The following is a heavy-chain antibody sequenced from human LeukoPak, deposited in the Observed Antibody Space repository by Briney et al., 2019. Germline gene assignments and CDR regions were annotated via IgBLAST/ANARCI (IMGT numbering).Heavy chain of an antibody. CDR2: ISSSSSYK. Sequence: GGSLRLSCAASGFTFTNYWMNWVRQAPGKGLEWVSSISSSSSYKYYADSLKGRFTISRDNAKNSLFLQMNSLRAEDTAVYYCARDSPNDGILWWSIDYWGQGTLVTVSS. CDR3: ARDSPNDGILWWSIDY. CDR1: GFTFTNYW. V-gene: IGHV3-21*01. J-gene: IGHJ4*02. D-gene: IGHD2-21*01.